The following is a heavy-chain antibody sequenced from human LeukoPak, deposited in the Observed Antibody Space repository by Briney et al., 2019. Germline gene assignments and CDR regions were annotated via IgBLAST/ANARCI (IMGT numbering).Heavy chain of an antibody. Sequence: AGGSLRLSCAASGFTFSNYWMSWVRQAPGKGPEWVANIKQDGSEKYYVDSVKGRFTISRDNAENSLYLQMNSLRAEDTAVYYCARNGYSSSWADAFDIWGQGTMVTVSS. CDR2: IKQDGSEK. V-gene: IGHV3-7*03. CDR3: ARNGYSSSWADAFDI. D-gene: IGHD6-13*01. CDR1: GFTFSNYW. J-gene: IGHJ3*02.